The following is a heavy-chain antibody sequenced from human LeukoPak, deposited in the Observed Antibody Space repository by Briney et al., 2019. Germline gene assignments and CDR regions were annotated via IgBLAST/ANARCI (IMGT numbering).Heavy chain of an antibody. CDR2: IYYSGST. CDR1: GGSISSYY. V-gene: IGHV4-59*08. Sequence: SETLSLTCTVSGGSISSYYWSWIRQPPGRGLEWIGYIYYSGSTNYNPSLKSRVTISVDTSKNQFSLKLSSVTAADTAVYYCARHVLMTTVTQPYYYYYMDVWGKGTTVTVSS. CDR3: ARHVLMTTVTQPYYYYYMDV. J-gene: IGHJ6*03. D-gene: IGHD4-17*01.